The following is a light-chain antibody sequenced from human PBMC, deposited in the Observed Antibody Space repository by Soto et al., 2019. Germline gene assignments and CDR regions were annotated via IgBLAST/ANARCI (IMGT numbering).Light chain of an antibody. J-gene: IGKJ3*01. Sequence: DIVMTQSPLSLPVTPGEPASISCRSSQSLLHSNGYNYLDWYLQKPGQSPQLLIYLGSNRASGVPDRWSGSGSGTDFTLKISRVEAEDVGVYYCLQALQSPPFTFGPGTKVDIK. CDR3: LQALQSPPFT. CDR2: LGS. CDR1: QSLLHSNGYNY. V-gene: IGKV2-28*01.